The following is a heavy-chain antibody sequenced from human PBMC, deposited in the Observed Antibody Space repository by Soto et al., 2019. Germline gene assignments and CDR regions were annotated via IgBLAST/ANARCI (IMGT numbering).Heavy chain of an antibody. V-gene: IGHV4-30-4*01. J-gene: IGHJ3*02. CDR1: GGSIRSGDYY. Sequence: QVQLQESGPGLVKPSQTLSLTCTVSGGSIRSGDYYWNWIRQPPGKVLEWIGYIYSRGSTNYNPSLKSRLAISRDTSKSQVSLKLSSVTAADTAVYYCARLGKALDIWGQGTMVTVSS. D-gene: IGHD1-26*01. CDR2: IYSRGST. CDR3: ARLGKALDI.